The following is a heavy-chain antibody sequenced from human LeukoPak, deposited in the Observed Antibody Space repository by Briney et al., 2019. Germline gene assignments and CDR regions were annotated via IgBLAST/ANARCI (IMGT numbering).Heavy chain of an antibody. J-gene: IGHJ4*02. Sequence: GGSLRLSCAASGFTFSRYWMSWVRQAPGKGLEWVANIKQDGSDKYYVESVKGRFTISKDNARNSLYLQMNSLRADDTAVYYCATTPYGGFDYWGQGTLVTVSS. V-gene: IGHV3-7*01. D-gene: IGHD4-23*01. CDR1: GFTFSRYW. CDR3: ATTPYGGFDY. CDR2: IKQDGSDK.